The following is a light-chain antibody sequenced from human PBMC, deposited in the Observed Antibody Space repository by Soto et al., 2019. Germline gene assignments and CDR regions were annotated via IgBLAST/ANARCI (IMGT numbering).Light chain of an antibody. CDR3: QQYSHYTS. CDR2: KAS. J-gene: IGKJ2*01. Sequence: DIQMTQSPYTLSASVGDRVTITCRASQSVSSWLDWYQHKPGKAPKLLISKASSLQSGVPSRFSGSGSGTEVTLTISSLQPDDSATFYCQQYSHYTSFGQGTKLELK. CDR1: QSVSSW. V-gene: IGKV1-5*03.